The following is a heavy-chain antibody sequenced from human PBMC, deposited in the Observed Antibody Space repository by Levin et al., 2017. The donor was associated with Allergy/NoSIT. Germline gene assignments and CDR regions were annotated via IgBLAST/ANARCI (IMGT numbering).Heavy chain of an antibody. V-gene: IGHV3-30*18. Sequence: PGGSLRLSCAASGFTFSSNIMHWVRQAPGKGLEWVAVISYDGSDKYYADSVKGRFTVSRDNSKNMLYLQMNSLRAEDTAIYFCAKVWVRGVINYWGQGTLVIVSS. CDR1: GFTFSSNI. CDR2: ISYDGSDK. D-gene: IGHD3-10*01. J-gene: IGHJ4*02. CDR3: AKVWVRGVINY.